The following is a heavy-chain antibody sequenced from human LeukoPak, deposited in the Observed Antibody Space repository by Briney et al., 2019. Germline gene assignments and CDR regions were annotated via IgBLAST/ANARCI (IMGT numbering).Heavy chain of an antibody. J-gene: IGHJ4*02. D-gene: IGHD6-13*01. CDR2: INHSGST. CDR3: ARRAAAAYYFDY. CDR1: GGSFSGYY. V-gene: IGHV4-34*01. Sequence: PPETLSLTCAVYGGSFSGYYWSWIRQPPGKGLEWIGEINHSGSTNYNPSLKSRVTISVDTSKNQFSLKLSSVTAADTAVYYCARRAAAAYYFDYWGQGTLVTVSS.